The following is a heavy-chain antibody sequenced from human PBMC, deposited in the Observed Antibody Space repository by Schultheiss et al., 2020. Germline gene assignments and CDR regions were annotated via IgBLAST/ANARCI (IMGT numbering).Heavy chain of an antibody. J-gene: IGHJ4*02. CDR2: IYYSGST. D-gene: IGHD3-22*01. CDR1: GGSISSSSYY. Sequence: SQTLSLTCTVSGGSISSSSYYWGWIRQPPGKGLEWIGSIYYSGSTYYNPSLKSRVTISVDTSKNQFSLKLSSVTAADTAVYYCARQVGYYDSSGYAYYFDYWGQGTLVNVS. V-gene: IGHV4-39*01. CDR3: ARQVGYYDSSGYAYYFDY.